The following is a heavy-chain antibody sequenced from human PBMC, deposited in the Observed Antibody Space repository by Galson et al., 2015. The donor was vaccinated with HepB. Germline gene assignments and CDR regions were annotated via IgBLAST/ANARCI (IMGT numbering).Heavy chain of an antibody. Sequence: SLRLSCAASGFTFSSYATSWVRQAPGKGLEWVSAISSSGGSTDYADSVRGRFTISRDISKNTLYLQMNSLRAEDTAVYYCAKQYANIDYWGQGTLVTVSS. V-gene: IGHV3-23*01. CDR2: ISSSGGST. J-gene: IGHJ4*02. CDR1: GFTFSSYA. CDR3: AKQYANIDY.